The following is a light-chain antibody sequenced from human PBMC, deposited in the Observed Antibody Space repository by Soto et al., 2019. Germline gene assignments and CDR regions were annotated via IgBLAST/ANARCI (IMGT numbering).Light chain of an antibody. Sequence: QSALTQPASVSGSLGQSITITSTGSTSDIGGYKYVSWYRHHPDKAPKLLIYEVSNRPSGVSNRFSGSRSDNTASLTISGLQPEDEGDYYCSSFTSSSTDVFGTGTKLTVL. CDR2: EVS. CDR3: SSFTSSSTDV. J-gene: IGLJ1*01. CDR1: TSDIGGYKY. V-gene: IGLV2-14*01.